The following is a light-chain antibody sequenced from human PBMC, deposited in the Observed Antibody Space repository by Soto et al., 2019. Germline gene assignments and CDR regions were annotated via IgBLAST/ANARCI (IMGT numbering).Light chain of an antibody. Sequence: EVVLTQSPGTLSLSPGERATLSCRASQSVSNNYLAWYQQKPGQAPRLLIYGASNRATGIPDRFSGSGSGTDFTPTISRLEPEDFAVYYCQQYNNWPPITFGQGTRLEIK. CDR1: QSVSNNY. CDR3: QQYNNWPPIT. CDR2: GAS. J-gene: IGKJ5*01. V-gene: IGKV3-20*01.